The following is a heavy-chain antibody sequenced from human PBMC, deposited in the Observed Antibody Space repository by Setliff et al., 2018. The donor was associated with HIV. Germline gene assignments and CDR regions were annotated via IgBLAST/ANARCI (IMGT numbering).Heavy chain of an antibody. CDR2: INSNNGGT. J-gene: IGHJ4*02. CDR3: AKAAVEMTTIAFGGPPGY. D-gene: IGHD3-16*01. CDR1: GYTFTAYY. V-gene: IGHV1-2*02. Sequence: ASVKVSCKTSGYTFTAYYIHWVRQAPGQGLEWMGWINSNNGGTKYAQNFQGRVTMTRDTSITTAYMELSSLRLHDTAVYYCAKAAVEMTTIAFGGPPGYWGQGTLVTVSS.